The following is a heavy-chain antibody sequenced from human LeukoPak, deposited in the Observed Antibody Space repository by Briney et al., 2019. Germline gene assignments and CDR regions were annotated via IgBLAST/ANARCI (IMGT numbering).Heavy chain of an antibody. CDR1: GFTFSDFW. D-gene: IGHD2-21*02. V-gene: IGHV3-74*03. J-gene: IGHJ4*02. CDR3: ARGAGGDCAVQPFDY. Sequence: PGGSLRLSCAASGFTFSDFWMYWVRQAPGKGLVWVSRINSEGSSTTYADSVKGRFTMSRDNAKNTLNLQMNSLRAEDTAVYYCARGAGGDCAVQPFDYWGQGTLVTVSS. CDR2: INSEGSST.